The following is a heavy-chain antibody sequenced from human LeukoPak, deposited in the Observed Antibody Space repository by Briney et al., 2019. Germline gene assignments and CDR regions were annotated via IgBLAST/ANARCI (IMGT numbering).Heavy chain of an antibody. CDR2: TYYSGST. CDR3: ARAEQQLAFDY. J-gene: IGHJ4*02. CDR1: GGSLSGYY. D-gene: IGHD6-13*01. V-gene: IGHV4-39*01. Sequence: SETLSLTCAVYGGSLSGYYWGWIRQPPGKGLEWIGSTYYSGSTYYNPSLKSRVTISVDTSKNQFSLKLSSVTAADTAVYYCARAEQQLAFDYWGQGTLVTVSS.